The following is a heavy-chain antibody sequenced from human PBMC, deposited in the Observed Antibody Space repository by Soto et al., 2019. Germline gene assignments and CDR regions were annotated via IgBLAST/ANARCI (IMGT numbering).Heavy chain of an antibody. CDR1: GFTFTSSA. Sequence: SVKVSCKASGFTFTSSAVQWVRQARGQRLERIGWIVVGSGNTNYAQKFQERVTITRDMSTSTAYMELSSLRSEDTAVYYCAADTPAGRLAYSYAMDVPCQATTVTLSS. D-gene: IGHD6-13*01. CDR2: IVVGSGNT. CDR3: AADTPAGRLAYSYAMDV. V-gene: IGHV1-58*01. J-gene: IGHJ6*02.